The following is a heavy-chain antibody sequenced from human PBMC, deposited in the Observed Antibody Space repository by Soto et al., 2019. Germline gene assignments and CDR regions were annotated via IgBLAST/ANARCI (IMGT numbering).Heavy chain of an antibody. J-gene: IGHJ6*02. V-gene: IGHV1-58*01. D-gene: IGHD3-3*01. CDR1: GFTFTSSA. Sequence: GASGKVSYKATGFTFTSSAVQWVRQARGQRLEWIGWIVVGSGNTNYAQKFQERVTITRDMSTSTAYMELSSLRSEDTAVYYCAADREYDFWSGYYYYGMDVWGQGTTVTVSS. CDR2: IVVGSGNT. CDR3: AADREYDFWSGYYYYGMDV.